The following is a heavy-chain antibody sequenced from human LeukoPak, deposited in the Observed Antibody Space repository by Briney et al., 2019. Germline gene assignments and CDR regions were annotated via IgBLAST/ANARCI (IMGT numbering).Heavy chain of an antibody. CDR1: GGSFSGYY. Sequence: SETLSLTCAVYGGSFSGYYWSWIRQPPGKGLEWIGEINHSGSTNYNPSLESRVTISVDTSKNQFSLKLSSVTAADTAVYYCARETNYYDSSGYYYGYYFDYWGQGTLVTVSS. D-gene: IGHD3-22*01. CDR3: ARETNYYDSSGYYYGYYFDY. J-gene: IGHJ4*02. V-gene: IGHV4-34*01. CDR2: INHSGST.